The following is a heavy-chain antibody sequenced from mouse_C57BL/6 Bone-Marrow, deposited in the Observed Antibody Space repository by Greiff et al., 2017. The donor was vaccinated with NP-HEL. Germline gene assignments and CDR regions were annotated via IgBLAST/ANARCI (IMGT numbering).Heavy chain of an antibody. CDR1: GYTFTSYW. J-gene: IGHJ2*01. Sequence: QVQLQQPGAELVKPGASVKLSCKASGYTFTSYWMHWVKQRPGQGLEWIGVIHPNSGSTNYNEKFKSKATLTVDKSSSTAYMQLSSLTSEDSAVYYCAREIYDGYYADYFDYWGQGTTLTVSS. CDR2: IHPNSGST. V-gene: IGHV1-64*01. CDR3: AREIYDGYYADYFDY. D-gene: IGHD2-3*01.